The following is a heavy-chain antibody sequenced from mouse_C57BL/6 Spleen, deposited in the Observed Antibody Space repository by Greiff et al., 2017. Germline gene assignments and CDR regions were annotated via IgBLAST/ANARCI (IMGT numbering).Heavy chain of an antibody. CDR3: ARSEYSNPWFAY. Sequence: VKLQQPGAELVMPGASVKLSCKASGYTFTSYWMHWVKQRPGQGLEWIGEIDPSDSYTNYNQKFKGKSTLTVDKSSSTAYMQLSSLTSEDSAVYYCARSEYSNPWFAYWGQGTLVTVSA. V-gene: IGHV1-69*01. CDR1: GYTFTSYW. J-gene: IGHJ3*01. CDR2: IDPSDSYT. D-gene: IGHD2-5*01.